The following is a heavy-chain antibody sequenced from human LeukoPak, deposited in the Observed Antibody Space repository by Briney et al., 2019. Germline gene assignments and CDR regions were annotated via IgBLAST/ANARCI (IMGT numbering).Heavy chain of an antibody. J-gene: IGHJ3*02. V-gene: IGHV3-21*01. CDR3: ARDRAFDI. CDR1: GFTFSRYS. CDR2: ISSSGSYI. Sequence: GGSLRLSCGASGFTFSRYSMNWVRQAPGKGLEWVPSISSSGSYIYYADSVKGRFTISRDNAKNSLYLQMNSLRTEDTAVYYCARDRAFDIWGQGTMVTVSS.